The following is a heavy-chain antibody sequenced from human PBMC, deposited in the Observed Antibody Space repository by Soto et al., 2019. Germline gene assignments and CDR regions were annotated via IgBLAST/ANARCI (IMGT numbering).Heavy chain of an antibody. CDR1: GFTFSSYA. V-gene: IGHV3-23*01. J-gene: IGHJ4*02. Sequence: GGSLRLSCAASGFTFSSYAMSWVRQAPGKGLEWVSAISGSGGSTYYADSVKGRFTISRDNSKNTLYLQMNSLRAEDTAVYYCAKDLELSVAGYYWYYFDYWGQGTLVTVSS. CDR3: AKDLELSVAGYYWYYFDY. D-gene: IGHD3-9*01. CDR2: ISGSGGST.